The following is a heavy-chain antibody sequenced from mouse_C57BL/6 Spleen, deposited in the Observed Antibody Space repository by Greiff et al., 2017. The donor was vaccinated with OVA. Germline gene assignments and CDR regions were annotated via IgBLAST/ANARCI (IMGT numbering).Heavy chain of an antibody. V-gene: IGHV1-50*01. J-gene: IGHJ4*01. CDR2: IDPSDSYT. Sequence: QVQLQQSGAELVKPGASVKLSCKASGYTFTSYWMQWVKQRPGQGLEWIGEIDPSDSYTNYNQKFKGKATLTVDTSSSTAYMQLSSLTSEDSAVYYCAKKGGSDAMDYWGQGTSVTVSS. CDR1: GYTFTSYW. CDR3: AKKGGSDAMDY.